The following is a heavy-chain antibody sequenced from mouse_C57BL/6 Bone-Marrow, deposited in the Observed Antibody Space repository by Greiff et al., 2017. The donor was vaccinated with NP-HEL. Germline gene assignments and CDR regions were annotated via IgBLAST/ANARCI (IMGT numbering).Heavy chain of an antibody. Sequence: QVQLKQSGAELARPGASVKLSCKASGYTFTSYGISWVKQRPGQGLEWIGEIYPRSGNTYYNEKFKGKATLTADKSSSTAYMELRSLTSEDSAVYFCARIPFYDYDSYYFDYGGQGTTLTVSS. J-gene: IGHJ2*01. CDR3: ARIPFYDYDSYYFDY. CDR1: GYTFTSYG. V-gene: IGHV1-81*01. D-gene: IGHD2-4*01. CDR2: IYPRSGNT.